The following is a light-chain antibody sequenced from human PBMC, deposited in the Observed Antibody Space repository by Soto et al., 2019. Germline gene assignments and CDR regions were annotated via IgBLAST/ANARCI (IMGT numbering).Light chain of an antibody. CDR1: RSDIGSYNY. Sequence: QSALTQPASVSGSPGQSITISCSGTRSDIGSYNYVAWYQQFPGKTPKILIYGVSNRPSGVSSRFSGSKSGNTASLTISGLQAEDEADYYCSSYTASSTLLFGTGTKVTVL. CDR3: SSYTASSTLL. V-gene: IGLV2-14*01. J-gene: IGLJ1*01. CDR2: GVS.